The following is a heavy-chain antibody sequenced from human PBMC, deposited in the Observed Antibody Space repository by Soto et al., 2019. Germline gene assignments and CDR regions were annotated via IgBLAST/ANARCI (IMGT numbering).Heavy chain of an antibody. CDR2: ISYDGSNK. CDR1: GFAFSSYA. V-gene: IGHV3-30-3*01. Sequence: QVQLVESGGGVVQPGRSLRLSCAASGFAFSSYAMHWVRQAPCKGLEWVAVISYDGSNKYYADSVKGRFTISRDNSKNTLYLQMNSLRAEDTAVYYCARDLSGSGDWGQGTLVTVSS. CDR3: ARDLSGSGD. D-gene: IGHD3-10*01. J-gene: IGHJ4*02.